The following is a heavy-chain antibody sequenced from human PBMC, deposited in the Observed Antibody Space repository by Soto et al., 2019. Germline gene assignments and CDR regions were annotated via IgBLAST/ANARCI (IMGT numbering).Heavy chain of an antibody. CDR2: IYYSGST. J-gene: IGHJ4*02. CDR1: GGSISSYY. CDR3: AKSLWDTSGWKTDY. Sequence: SETLSLTCTVSGGSISSYYWSWIRQPPGKGLEWIGFIYYSGSTNYNPSLKSRVTISVDTSKNQFSLKLSSVTAADTAVYYCAKSLWDTSGWKTDYWGQGTLVTVSS. V-gene: IGHV4-59*01. D-gene: IGHD6-19*01.